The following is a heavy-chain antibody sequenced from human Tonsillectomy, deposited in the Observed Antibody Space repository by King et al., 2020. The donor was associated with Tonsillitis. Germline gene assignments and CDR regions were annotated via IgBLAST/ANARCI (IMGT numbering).Heavy chain of an antibody. CDR2: ISGSGGST. CDR1: GFIFSSYA. J-gene: IGHJ4*02. V-gene: IGHV3-23*04. D-gene: IGHD6-13*01. CDR3: AKIAAAGPLYYFDY. Sequence: VQLVESGGGLVQPGGSLRLSCAASGFIFSSYAMSWVRQAPGKGREWVSAISGSGGSTYYADSVKGRFTISRDNSKNTLYLQMNSLRVEATAVYYCAKIAAAGPLYYFDYWGQGTLVTVSS.